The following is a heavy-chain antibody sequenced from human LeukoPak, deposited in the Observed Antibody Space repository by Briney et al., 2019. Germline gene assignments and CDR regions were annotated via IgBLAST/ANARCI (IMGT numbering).Heavy chain of an antibody. CDR3: ARDPGPEWDYYFDC. D-gene: IGHD1-26*01. Sequence: SVKVSCKASGGTFSSYAISWVRQAPGQGLEWMGRIIPILGIANYAQKFQGRVTITADKSTSTAYMELSSLRSEDTAVYYCARDPGPEWDYYFDCWGQGTLVTVSS. CDR1: GGTFSSYA. J-gene: IGHJ4*02. CDR2: IIPILGIA. V-gene: IGHV1-69*04.